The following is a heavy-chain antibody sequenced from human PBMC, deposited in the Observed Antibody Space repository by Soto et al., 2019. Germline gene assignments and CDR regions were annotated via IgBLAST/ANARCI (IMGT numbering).Heavy chain of an antibody. CDR2: IKSKTDGGTT. V-gene: IGHV3-15*07. CDR3: TTNSSGWLDTYFDY. J-gene: IGHJ4*02. Sequence: GGSLRLSCAASGFTFSNAWMNWVRQAPGKGLEWVGRIKSKTDGGTTDYAAPVKGRFTISRDDSKNTLYLQMNSLKTEDTAVYYCTTNSSGWLDTYFDYWGQGTLVTVS. CDR1: GFTFSNAW. D-gene: IGHD6-19*01.